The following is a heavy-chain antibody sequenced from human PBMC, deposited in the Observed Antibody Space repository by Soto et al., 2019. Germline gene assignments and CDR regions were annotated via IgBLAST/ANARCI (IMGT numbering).Heavy chain of an antibody. CDR1: GYTFTSYG. D-gene: IGHD1-1*01. CDR2: ISAHNGNT. V-gene: IGHV1-18*01. Sequence: QVHLVQSGAEVKKPGASVKVSCKASGYTFTSYGITWVRQAPGQGLEWMGWISAHNGNTDYAQKLQGRVIVTRDPSTSTACMKLRSLISDDTAVYYCARGRYGDYWGQGALVTVSS. J-gene: IGHJ4*02. CDR3: ARGRYGDY.